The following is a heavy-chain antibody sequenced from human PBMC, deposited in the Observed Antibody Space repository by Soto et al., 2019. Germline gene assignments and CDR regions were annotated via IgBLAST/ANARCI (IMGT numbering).Heavy chain of an antibody. D-gene: IGHD3-10*01. Sequence: QVQLVQSGAEVKKPGASVKVSCKVSGYTLTELSMHWVRQAPGKGLEWMGGFDPEDGETIYAQKFQGRVTRTEDTSTDTAYMELISLRSEDTAVYYCATAAHYYGSGSYDYWGHGTLVTVSS. CDR1: GYTLTELS. CDR3: ATAAHYYGSGSYDY. V-gene: IGHV1-24*01. J-gene: IGHJ4*01. CDR2: FDPEDGET.